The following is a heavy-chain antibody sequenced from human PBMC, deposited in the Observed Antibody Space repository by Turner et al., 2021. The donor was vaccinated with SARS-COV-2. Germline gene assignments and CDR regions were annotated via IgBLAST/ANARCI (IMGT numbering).Heavy chain of an antibody. CDR2: ISSGGRT. V-gene: IGHV3-53*02. Sequence: EVQLVETGGGLIQPGGSLRLSCAASGFTVSSNYMSWVRQAPGKGLERVSVISSGGRTYYADSVKGRFTISRDNSKNTLYLQMNSLRAEDTAVYYCARGGEYQLLHYYGMDVWGQGTTVTVSS. J-gene: IGHJ6*02. CDR1: GFTVSSNY. D-gene: IGHD2-2*01. CDR3: ARGGEYQLLHYYGMDV.